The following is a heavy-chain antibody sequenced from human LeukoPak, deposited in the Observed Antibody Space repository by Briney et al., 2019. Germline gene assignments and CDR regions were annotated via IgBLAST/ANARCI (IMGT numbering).Heavy chain of an antibody. CDR3: AKSWLPYYYYYGMDV. D-gene: IGHD5-12*01. CDR2: ISYDGSNK. CDR1: GFTFISYG. J-gene: IGHJ6*02. V-gene: IGHV3-30*18. Sequence: GGSLRLSCAGSGFTFISYGMHWVRQGPGKGLEWVAVISYDGSNKYYADSVKGRFTISRDNSKNTLYLQMNSLRAEDTAVYYCAKSWLPYYYYYGMDVWGQGTTVTVSS.